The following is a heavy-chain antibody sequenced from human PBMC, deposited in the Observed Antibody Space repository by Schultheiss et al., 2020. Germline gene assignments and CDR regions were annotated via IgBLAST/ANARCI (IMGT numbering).Heavy chain of an antibody. CDR2: IYYSGST. V-gene: IGHV4-31*03. CDR3: ARDRAQSNSGWPSYFDY. D-gene: IGHD5-12*01. J-gene: IGHJ4*02. Sequence: SETLSLTCTVSGGSISSGGYYWSWIRQHPGKGLEWIGYIYYSGSTYYNPSLKSRVTISVDTSKNQFSLKLSSVTAADTAVYYCARDRAQSNSGWPSYFDYWGQGTLVTVYS. CDR1: GGSISSGGYY.